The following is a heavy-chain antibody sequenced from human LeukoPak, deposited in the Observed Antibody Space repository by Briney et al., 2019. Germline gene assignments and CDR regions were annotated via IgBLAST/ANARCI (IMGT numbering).Heavy chain of an antibody. CDR2: MNPNSGNT. Sequence: ASVKVSCKASGYTFTSYDINWVRQATGQGLEWMGWMNPNSGNTGYAQKFQGRVTMTRNTSISTAYMELSSLRSEDTAVYYCAVSSGWYGSLNCWGQGTLVTVSS. J-gene: IGHJ4*02. CDR1: GYTFTSYD. CDR3: AVSSGWYGSLNC. V-gene: IGHV1-8*01. D-gene: IGHD6-19*01.